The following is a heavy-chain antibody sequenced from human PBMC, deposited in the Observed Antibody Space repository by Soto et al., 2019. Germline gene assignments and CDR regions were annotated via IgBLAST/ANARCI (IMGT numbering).Heavy chain of an antibody. CDR2: ISYDGSNK. Sequence: HVQLVESGGGVVQPGRSLRLSCAASGFTFSSYGMHWVRQAPGKGLEWVAVISYDGSNKYYADSVKGRFTISRDNSKNTLYLQMNSLRAEDTAVYYCAKDYYSNSFDYWGQGTLVTVSS. CDR1: GFTFSSYG. J-gene: IGHJ4*02. V-gene: IGHV3-30*18. D-gene: IGHD4-4*01. CDR3: AKDYYSNSFDY.